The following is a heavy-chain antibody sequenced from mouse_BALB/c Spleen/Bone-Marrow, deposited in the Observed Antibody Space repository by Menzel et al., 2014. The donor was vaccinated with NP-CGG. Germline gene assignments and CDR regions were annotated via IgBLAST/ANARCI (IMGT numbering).Heavy chain of an antibody. CDR2: IYPGSGST. D-gene: IGHD2-14*01. Sequence: LQQPGSELVGPGASVKLSCKASGYTFTSYWMHWVKQRPGQGLEWIGNIYPGSGSTNYDEKFKSKATLTVDTSSSTAYMQLSSLTSEDSAVYYCTREVRRYAMDYWGQGTSVTVSS. CDR3: TREVRRYAMDY. V-gene: IGHV1S22*01. CDR1: GYTFTSYW. J-gene: IGHJ4*01.